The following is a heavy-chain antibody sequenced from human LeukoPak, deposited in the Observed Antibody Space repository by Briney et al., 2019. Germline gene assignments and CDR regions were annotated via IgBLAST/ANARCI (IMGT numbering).Heavy chain of an antibody. CDR3: ARDYGGNSGHAFDI. V-gene: IGHV1-69*05. D-gene: IGHD4-23*01. CDR2: IIPIFGTA. J-gene: IGHJ3*02. Sequence: GASVKASCKASGGTFSSYAISWVRQAPGQGLEWMGGIIPIFGTANYAQKFQGRVTITTDESTSTAYMELSSLRSEDTAVYYCARDYGGNSGHAFDIWGQGTMVTVSS. CDR1: GGTFSSYA.